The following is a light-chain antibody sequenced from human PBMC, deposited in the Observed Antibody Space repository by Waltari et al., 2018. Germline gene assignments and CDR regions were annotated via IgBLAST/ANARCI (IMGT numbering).Light chain of an antibody. J-gene: IGLJ3*02. V-gene: IGLV6-57*01. CDR3: QSSDSSTWV. CDR2: ENH. CDR1: SGSIASNY. Sequence: NFMLTQPHSVSGSPGKTVTISCTRSSGSIASNYVQWCQQRPGTPPTTLIYENHQRPSGVPDRISGSIDSSSNSACLTISQLKTEDEADYYCQSSDSSTWVFGGGTKLTVL.